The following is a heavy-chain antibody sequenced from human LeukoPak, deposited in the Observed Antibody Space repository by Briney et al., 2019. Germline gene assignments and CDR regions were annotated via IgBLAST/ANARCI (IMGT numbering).Heavy chain of an antibody. V-gene: IGHV3-73*01. D-gene: IGHD2-2*01. CDR2: IRSRANSYVT. CDR1: GFTFSGSA. CDR3: TRHSDAYCSRANCYVDNFYGLDV. Sequence: PGGSLRLSCAASGFTFSGSAMHWVRQASGKGLEWVGRIRSRANSYVTAYAASVTGMFIISRDDSGNTAYLQMNSLKTEDTAVYYCTRHSDAYCSRANCYVDNFYGLDVWGQGTRVTVSS. J-gene: IGHJ6*02.